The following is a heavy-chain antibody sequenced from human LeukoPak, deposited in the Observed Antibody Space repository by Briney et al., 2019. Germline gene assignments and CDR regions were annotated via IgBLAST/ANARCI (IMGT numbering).Heavy chain of an antibody. V-gene: IGHV4-34*01. CDR3: ARERVVSDYNWFDP. J-gene: IGHJ5*02. CDR1: GASFAGYS. CDR2: VNRVGYT. D-gene: IGHD6-25*01. Sequence: SETLSLTCAVHGASFAGYSWSWIRQSPGKGLEWIGEVNRVGYTIYNPSLKSRVNISIDTSTTQFSLRLSSVTVADTAVYFYARERVVSDYNWFDPWGQGTLITVSS.